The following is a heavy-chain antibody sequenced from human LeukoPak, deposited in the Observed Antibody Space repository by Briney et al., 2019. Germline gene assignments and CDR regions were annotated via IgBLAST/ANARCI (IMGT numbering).Heavy chain of an antibody. J-gene: IGHJ4*02. V-gene: IGHV4-34*01. CDR2: INHSGST. Sequence: PSETLSLTCAVYGGSFSGYYWSWICQPPGKGLEWIGEINHSGSTNYNPSLKSRVTISVDTSKNQFSLKLSSVTAADTAVYYCARGRRGYYDSSGYYPRSHFDYWGQGTLVTVSS. D-gene: IGHD3-22*01. CDR1: GGSFSGYY. CDR3: ARGRRGYYDSSGYYPRSHFDY.